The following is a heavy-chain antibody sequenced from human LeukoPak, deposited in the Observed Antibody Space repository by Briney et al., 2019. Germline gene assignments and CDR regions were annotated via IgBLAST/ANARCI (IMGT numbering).Heavy chain of an antibody. CDR1: GGTFSSYT. CDR2: IIPILGIA. J-gene: IGHJ3*02. CDR3: ALSTSRRGAFGI. D-gene: IGHD2-2*01. Sequence: SVKVSCKASGGTFSSYTISWVRQAPRQGVAWMGRIIPILGIANYAQKFQGRVTITADKSTSTAYMELSSLRSEDTAVYYCALSTSRRGAFGIWGQGTMVTVSS. V-gene: IGHV1-69*02.